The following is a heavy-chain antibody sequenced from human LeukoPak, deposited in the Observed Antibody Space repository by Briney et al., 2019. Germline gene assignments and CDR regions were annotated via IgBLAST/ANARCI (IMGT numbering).Heavy chain of an antibody. J-gene: IGHJ3*02. D-gene: IGHD5-12*01. CDR1: GGSISSYY. Sequence: PSETLSLTCTVSGGSISSYYWSWIRQPPGKGLEWIGYIYYSGSTNYNPSLKSRVTISVDTSKNQFSLKLSSVTAADTAVYYCARDTPKYSRDAFDIWGQGTMVTVSS. CDR2: IYYSGST. V-gene: IGHV4-59*01. CDR3: ARDTPKYSRDAFDI.